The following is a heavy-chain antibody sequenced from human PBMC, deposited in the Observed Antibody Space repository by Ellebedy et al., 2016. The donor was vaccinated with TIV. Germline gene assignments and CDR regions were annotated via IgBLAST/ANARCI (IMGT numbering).Heavy chain of an antibody. CDR1: GYTFRNYA. V-gene: IGHV7-4-1*02. Sequence: AASVKVSCKASGYTFRNYAINWVRQAPGQGLEWMGWFYTNTGNPTYAQDFTGRFVFSLDTSVNTLYLQISGLKVEDTAMYFCARARGDYWFDVWGQGTLVTVSS. J-gene: IGHJ4*02. D-gene: IGHD2-8*02. CDR2: FYTNTGNP. CDR3: ARARGDYWFDV.